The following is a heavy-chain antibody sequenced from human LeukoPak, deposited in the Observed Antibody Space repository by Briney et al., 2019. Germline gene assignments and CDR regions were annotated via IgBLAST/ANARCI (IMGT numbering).Heavy chain of an antibody. Sequence: GGSLRLSCAASGFTFSDYYMSWIRQAPGKGLEWVSYISSSGSTIYCADSVKGRFTISRDNAKNSLYLQMNSLRAEDTAVYYCARDEDYYDSSGPRDYWGQGTLVTVSS. V-gene: IGHV3-11*01. CDR1: GFTFSDYY. D-gene: IGHD3-22*01. CDR3: ARDEDYYDSSGPRDY. CDR2: ISSSGSTI. J-gene: IGHJ4*02.